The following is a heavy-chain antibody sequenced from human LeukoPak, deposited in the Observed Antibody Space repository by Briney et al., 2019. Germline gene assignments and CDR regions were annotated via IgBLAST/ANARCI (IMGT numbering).Heavy chain of an antibody. Sequence: GESLKISCKGSGYSFTSYWISWVRQMPGKGLEWMGRIDPSDSYTNYSPSFQGHVTISADKSISTAYLQWSSLKASDTAMYYCASLSAGGGSGLGWFDPWGQGTLVTVSS. CDR2: IDPSDSYT. D-gene: IGHD2-15*01. CDR1: GYSFTSYW. CDR3: ASLSAGGGSGLGWFDP. V-gene: IGHV5-10-1*01. J-gene: IGHJ5*02.